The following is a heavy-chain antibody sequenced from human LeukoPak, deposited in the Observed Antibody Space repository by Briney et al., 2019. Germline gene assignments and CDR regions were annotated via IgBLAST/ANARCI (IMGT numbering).Heavy chain of an antibody. Sequence: PGGSLRLSCAASGFTFSSHPMSWVRLAPGKGLEWVSSIRGSGDSTYYADSVKGRFTISRDNTKNTLYLQMNSLRGDDTAVYYCTTWNYWGQGTLVTVSS. CDR1: GFTFSSHP. CDR3: TTWNY. D-gene: IGHD1-14*01. CDR2: IRGSGDST. J-gene: IGHJ4*02. V-gene: IGHV3-23*01.